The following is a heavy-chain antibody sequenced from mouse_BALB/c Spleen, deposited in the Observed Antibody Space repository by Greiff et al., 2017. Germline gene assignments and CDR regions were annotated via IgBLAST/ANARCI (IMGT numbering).Heavy chain of an antibody. CDR3: ARDSYRYDAQDY. Sequence: DVMLVESGGGLVQPGGSLRLSCATSGFTFSDFYMEWVRQPPGKRLEWIAASRNKANDYTTEYSASVKGRFIVSRDTSQSILYLQMNALRAEDTAIYSCARDSYRYDAQDYWGQGTSVTVSS. J-gene: IGHJ4*01. D-gene: IGHD2-14*01. CDR2: SRNKANDYTT. CDR1: GFTFSDFY. V-gene: IGHV7-1*02.